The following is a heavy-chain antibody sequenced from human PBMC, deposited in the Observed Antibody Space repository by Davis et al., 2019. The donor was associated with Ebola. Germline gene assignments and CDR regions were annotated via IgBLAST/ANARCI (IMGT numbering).Heavy chain of an antibody. Sequence: GESLKISCAASGFTFSGSSMHWVRQAPGKGLEWVSSISSSSSYIYYADSVKGRFTISRDNAKNSLYLQMNSLRAEDTAVYYCARGFSKWFRELSDYWGQGTLVTVSS. J-gene: IGHJ4*02. CDR2: ISSSSSYI. V-gene: IGHV3-21*01. CDR1: GFTFSGSS. CDR3: ARGFSKWFRELSDY. D-gene: IGHD3-10*01.